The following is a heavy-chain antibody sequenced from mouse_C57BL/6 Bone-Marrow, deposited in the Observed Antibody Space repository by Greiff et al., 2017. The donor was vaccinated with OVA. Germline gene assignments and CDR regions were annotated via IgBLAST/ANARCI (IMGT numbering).Heavy chain of an antibody. V-gene: IGHV2-5*01. D-gene: IGHD1-1*01. Sequence: VKLMESGPGLVQPSQSLSITCTVSGFSLTSYGVHWVRQSPGKGLEWLGVIWRGGSTDYNAAFMSRLSITKDNSKSQIFFKMNSLQADDTAIYYCAKIQGITTVWGQGTLVTVSA. J-gene: IGHJ3*01. CDR1: GFSLTSYG. CDR2: IWRGGST. CDR3: AKIQGITTV.